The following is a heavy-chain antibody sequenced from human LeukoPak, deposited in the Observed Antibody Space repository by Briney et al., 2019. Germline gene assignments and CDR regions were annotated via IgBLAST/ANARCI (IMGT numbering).Heavy chain of an antibody. V-gene: IGHV4-34*01. J-gene: IGHJ5*02. CDR2: INHSGST. Sequence: SETLSLTCAVYGGSFSGYYWSWIRQPPGKGLEWIGEINHSGSTNYNPSLKSRVTISVDTSKNQFSLKLSSVTAADTAVYYCARSMGKGMARRFLKNWFDPWGQGTLVTVSP. D-gene: IGHD3-3*01. CDR1: GGSFSGYY. CDR3: ARSMGKGMARRFLKNWFDP.